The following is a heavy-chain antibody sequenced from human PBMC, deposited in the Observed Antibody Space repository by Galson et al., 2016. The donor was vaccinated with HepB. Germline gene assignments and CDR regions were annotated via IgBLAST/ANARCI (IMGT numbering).Heavy chain of an antibody. CDR2: IKSKTDGGTT. J-gene: IGHJ4*02. D-gene: IGHD5-12*01. V-gene: IGHV3-15*01. Sequence: SLRLSCAASGFTFSNAWMSWVRQTPGKGLEWVGRIKSKTDGGTTDYSAPVNGGFTISRDDSKNMLYLQTNSQKTEYTAVYYCTTSGYSYGRFGYWGQGALVTVSS. CDR1: GFTFSNAW. CDR3: TTSGYSYGRFGY.